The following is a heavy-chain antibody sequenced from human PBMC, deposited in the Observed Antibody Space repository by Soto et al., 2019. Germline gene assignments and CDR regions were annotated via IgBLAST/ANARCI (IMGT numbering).Heavy chain of an antibody. CDR3: AKGGLRDGYNPGYYFDY. D-gene: IGHD5-12*01. V-gene: IGHV3-23*01. CDR2: ISGSGGST. CDR1: GFPFSSYA. J-gene: IGHJ4*02. Sequence: QPGGSLRLSCAASGFPFSSYAMSWVRPAPGKGLEWVSAISGSGGSTYYADSVKGRFTISRDNSKNTLYLQMNSLRAEDTAVYYCAKGGLRDGYNPGYYFDYWGKGTLVTVSS.